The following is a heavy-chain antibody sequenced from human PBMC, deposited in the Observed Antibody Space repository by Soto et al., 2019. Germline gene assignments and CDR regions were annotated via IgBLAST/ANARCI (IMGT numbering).Heavy chain of an antibody. D-gene: IGHD3-10*01. J-gene: IGHJ4*02. CDR1: GFTFSSYS. CDR3: ARALDYYGSGSYYGY. CDR2: ISSSSTI. Sequence: PGGALRLSCAASGFTFSSYSMNWFRQAPGKGLEWVSYISSSSTIYYADSVKGRFTISRDNAKNSLYLQMNSLRDEDTAVYYCARALDYYGSGSYYGYWGQGTLVTVSS. V-gene: IGHV3-48*02.